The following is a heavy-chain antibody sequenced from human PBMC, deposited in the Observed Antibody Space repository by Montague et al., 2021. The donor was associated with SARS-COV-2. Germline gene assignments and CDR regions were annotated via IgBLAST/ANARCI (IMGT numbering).Heavy chain of an antibody. V-gene: IGHV3-30-3*01. D-gene: IGHD2/OR15-2a*01. CDR3: ARTLLDYHGMDV. CDR1: GFTFSSYA. CDR2: ISYDGSNK. Sequence: SLRLSCAASGFTFSSYAMHWVRQVPGKGLEWVAVISYDGSNKYYADSVKGRFTISRDNSKNTLYLQMNNLRAEDTAVYYCARTLLDYHGMDVWGQGTTVTVSS. J-gene: IGHJ6*02.